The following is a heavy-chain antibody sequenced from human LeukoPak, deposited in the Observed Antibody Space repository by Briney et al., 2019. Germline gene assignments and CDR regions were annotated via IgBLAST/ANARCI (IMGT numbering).Heavy chain of an antibody. CDR2: IHTSGST. V-gene: IGHV4-4*07. D-gene: IGHD3-9*01. Sequence: SETLSLTCSVSGGSISSYYWTWIRQPAGKGLEWIGRIHTSGSTSYNSSLKSRVTMSLDTSKNQFSLKLSSVTAADTAVYYCARDSLDLYYFDYWGQGTLVTVSS. CDR1: GGSISSYY. CDR3: ARDSLDLYYFDY. J-gene: IGHJ4*02.